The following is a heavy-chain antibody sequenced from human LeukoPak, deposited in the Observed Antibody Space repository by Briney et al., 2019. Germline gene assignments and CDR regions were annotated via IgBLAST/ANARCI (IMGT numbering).Heavy chain of an antibody. J-gene: IGHJ3*02. Sequence: PSETLSLTCAVYGGSFSGYYWSWIRQPPGKGLEWIGEINHSGITNYNPSLKSRVTISVDTSKNQFSLKLSSVTAADTAVYYCALLITIIGVSAFDIWGQGTMVTVSS. CDR2: INHSGIT. CDR1: GGSFSGYY. V-gene: IGHV4-34*01. CDR3: ALLITIIGVSAFDI. D-gene: IGHD3-22*01.